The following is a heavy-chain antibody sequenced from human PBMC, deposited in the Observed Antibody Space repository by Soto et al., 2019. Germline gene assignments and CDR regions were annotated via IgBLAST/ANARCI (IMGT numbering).Heavy chain of an antibody. J-gene: IGHJ5*02. CDR2: ISGSGGST. CDR1: GFTFSSYA. V-gene: IGHV3-23*01. D-gene: IGHD3-22*01. CDR3: AKGYDSRGYYDENNWFDP. Sequence: GGSLRLSCAASGFTFSSYAMSWVRQAPGKGLEWVSAISGSGGSTYYADSVKGRFTISRDNSKNTLYLQMNSLRAEDTAVYYCAKGYDSRGYYDENNWFDPWGQGTLVTVSS.